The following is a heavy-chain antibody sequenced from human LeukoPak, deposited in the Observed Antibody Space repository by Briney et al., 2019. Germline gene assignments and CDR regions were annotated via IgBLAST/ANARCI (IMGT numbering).Heavy chain of an antibody. CDR1: GGSISSYY. CDR3: ARGDPAYGDYGVN. CDR2: IYYSGST. J-gene: IGHJ4*02. V-gene: IGHV4-59*01. Sequence: SETLSLTCTVSGGSISSYYWSWIRQPPGKGLEWIGYIYYSGSTNYNPSLKSRVTISVDTSKNQFSLKLSSVTAADTAVYYCARGDPAYGDYGVNWGQGTLVTVSS. D-gene: IGHD4-17*01.